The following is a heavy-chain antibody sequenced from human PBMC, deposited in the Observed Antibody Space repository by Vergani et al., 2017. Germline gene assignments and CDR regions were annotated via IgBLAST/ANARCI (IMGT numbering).Heavy chain of an antibody. CDR2: ISWNSGSI. D-gene: IGHD3-3*01. V-gene: IGHV3-9*01. CDR1: GFTFDDYA. J-gene: IGHJ3*02. CDR3: AKVQLRCLEWLLEGAFDI. Sequence: EVQLVESGGGLVQPGRSLRLSCAASGFTFDDYAMHWVRQAPGKGLEWVSGISWNSGSIGYADSVKGRFTISRDNAKNSLYLQMNSLRAEDTALYYCAKVQLRCLEWLLEGAFDIWGQGTMVTVSS.